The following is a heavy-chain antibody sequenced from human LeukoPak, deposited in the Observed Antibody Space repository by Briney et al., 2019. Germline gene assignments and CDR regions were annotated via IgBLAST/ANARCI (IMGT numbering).Heavy chain of an antibody. CDR1: GGSISTYY. Sequence: PSETLSLTCTVSGGSISTYYWTWIRQPPGKGLEWIGYIYYTGSTNYNPSLRSRVTISVDTSKNPFSLKLSPVTAANTAVYYCAREKGRDAFDIWGQGTMVTVSS. V-gene: IGHV4-59*12. CDR3: AREKGRDAFDI. J-gene: IGHJ3*02. CDR2: IYYTGST.